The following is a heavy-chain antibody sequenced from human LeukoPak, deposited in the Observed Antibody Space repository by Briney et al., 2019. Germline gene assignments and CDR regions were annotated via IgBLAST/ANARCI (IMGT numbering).Heavy chain of an antibody. V-gene: IGHV1-18*01. J-gene: IGHJ6*02. CDR1: GHTFTSYG. D-gene: IGHD2-21*02. CDR2: ISAYNGNT. CDR3: ARFVVVTAPTSGNYYYYGMDV. Sequence: ASVKVSCKASGHTFTSYGISWVRQAPGQGLEWMGWISAYNGNTNYAQKLQGRVTMTTDTSTSTAYMELRSLRSDDTAVYYCARFVVVTAPTSGNYYYYGMDVWGQGTTVTVSS.